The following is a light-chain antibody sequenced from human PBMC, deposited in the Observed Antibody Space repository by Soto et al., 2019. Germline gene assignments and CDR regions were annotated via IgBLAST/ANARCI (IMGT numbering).Light chain of an antibody. CDR3: QQYGTSPLT. Sequence: EIVLTQSPGTLSLSPGERATLSCRASQTVNSNYLAWYQQKPGQAPRLLISDASIRATGVPNRFSGSGSGTDFTLTITRLEPEDFAVYYCQQYGTSPLTFGGGTRVDIK. CDR2: DAS. J-gene: IGKJ4*01. V-gene: IGKV3-20*01. CDR1: QTVNSNY.